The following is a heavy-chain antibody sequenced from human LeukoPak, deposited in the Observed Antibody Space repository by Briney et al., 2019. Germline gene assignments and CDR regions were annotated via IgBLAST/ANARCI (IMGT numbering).Heavy chain of an antibody. J-gene: IGHJ4*02. CDR1: GYTFTDYY. D-gene: IGHD2-15*01. Sequence: ASVKVSCKASGYTFTDYYMHWVRQAPGQGLEWMGWINPNSGGTNYAQKFQGRVTMTRDTSISTAYMELSRLRSDDTAVYYCARVLRGCSGGSCYLIFGYWGQGTLVTVSS. CDR2: INPNSGGT. CDR3: ARVLRGCSGGSCYLIFGY. V-gene: IGHV1-2*02.